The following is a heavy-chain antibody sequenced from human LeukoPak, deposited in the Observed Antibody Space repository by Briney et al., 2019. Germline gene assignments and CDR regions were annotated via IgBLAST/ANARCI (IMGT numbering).Heavy chain of an antibody. J-gene: IGHJ4*02. CDR2: ISAYNGNT. V-gene: IGHV1-18*01. CDR1: GYTFTSYG. Sequence: ASVKVSCKASGYTFTSYGISWVRQAPGQGLEWMGWISAYNGNTNYAQKLQGRVTMTTDTSTSTAHLELRSLRSDDTAVYYCARVFRLSGLDYWGQGTLVTVSS. D-gene: IGHD1-26*01. CDR3: ARVFRLSGLDY.